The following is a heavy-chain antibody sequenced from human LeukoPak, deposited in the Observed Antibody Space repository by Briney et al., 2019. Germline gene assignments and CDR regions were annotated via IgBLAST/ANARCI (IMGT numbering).Heavy chain of an antibody. J-gene: IGHJ6*02. V-gene: IGHV3-33*01. CDR3: AREYGGNFLYYYYGMDV. CDR2: IWYDGSNK. CDR1: GSTFSSYG. Sequence: PGGSLRLSCAASGSTFSSYGMHWVRQAPGKGLEWVAVIWYDGSNKYYADSVKGRFTISRDNSKNTLYLQMNSLRAEDTAVYYCAREYGGNFLYYYYGMDVWGQGTTVTVSS. D-gene: IGHD4-23*01.